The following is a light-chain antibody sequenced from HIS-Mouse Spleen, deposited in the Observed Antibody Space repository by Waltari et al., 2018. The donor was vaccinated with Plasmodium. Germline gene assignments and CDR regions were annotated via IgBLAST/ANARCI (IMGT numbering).Light chain of an antibody. CDR2: GAS. CDR3: QQYNNWSFT. V-gene: IGKV3-15*01. J-gene: IGKJ3*01. CDR1: QSVSSN. Sequence: EIVMTQSPATLSVSPGERATLSCRASQSVSSNLAWYQQKPGQAPRLRISGASTRATGSPARFSGSGSGTEFTLTISSLQSEDFAVYYCQQYNNWSFTFGPGTKVDIK.